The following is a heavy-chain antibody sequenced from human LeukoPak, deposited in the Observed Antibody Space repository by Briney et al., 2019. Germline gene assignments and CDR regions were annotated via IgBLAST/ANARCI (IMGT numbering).Heavy chain of an antibody. Sequence: GASVKVSCKASGYTXTGYYLHGVRQAPGQGLEWMGWINPNSGGTKYAQMFQGRVTMTRDTSISTAYLELSSLRSDDTAVYYCARGGYYDSSGRFWFDPWGQGTLVTVSS. CDR2: INPNSGGT. J-gene: IGHJ5*02. CDR3: ARGGYYDSSGRFWFDP. V-gene: IGHV1-2*02. CDR1: GYTXTGYY. D-gene: IGHD3-22*01.